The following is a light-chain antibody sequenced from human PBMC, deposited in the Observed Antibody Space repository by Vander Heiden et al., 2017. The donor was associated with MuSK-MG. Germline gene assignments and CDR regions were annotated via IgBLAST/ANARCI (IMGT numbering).Light chain of an antibody. CDR2: GAS. Sequence: IVMTQSPATLSVSPGERATLSCRASQSVSSNLAWYQQKPGQAPRLLIYGASTRATGIPARFSGSGSGTEFTLTISSLQSEDFAVYYCQQYKNWPYTFGQGTKLETK. CDR1: QSVSSN. J-gene: IGKJ2*01. V-gene: IGKV3-15*01. CDR3: QQYKNWPYT.